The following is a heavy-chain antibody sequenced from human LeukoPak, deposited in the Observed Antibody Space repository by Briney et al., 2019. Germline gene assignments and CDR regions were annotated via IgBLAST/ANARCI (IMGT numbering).Heavy chain of an antibody. V-gene: IGHV1-46*01. CDR2: INPSDGST. Sequence: ASVKVSCKASGYTFTSYYMHWVRQAPGQGLEWMGIINPSDGSTSYAQKFQGRVTMTRDTSTSTVYMELSSPRSEDTAVYYCARWVLDLDFRGAFDIWGQGTMVTVSS. D-gene: IGHD3-10*01. J-gene: IGHJ3*02. CDR3: ARWVLDLDFRGAFDI. CDR1: GYTFTSYY.